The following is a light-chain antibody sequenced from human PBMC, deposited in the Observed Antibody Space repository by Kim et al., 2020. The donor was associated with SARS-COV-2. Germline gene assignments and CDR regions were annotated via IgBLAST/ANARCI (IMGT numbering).Light chain of an antibody. Sequence: SASGGDRVTITCRASQSISRNLNWYQQKPGKVPSLLIYDTSSLQSGVPSRFSGCGSGTDFTLTISSLQPEDFATYYFQQSYSAPTFGRGTRLEIK. V-gene: IGKV1-39*01. CDR1: QSISRN. J-gene: IGKJ5*01. CDR2: DTS. CDR3: QQSYSAPT.